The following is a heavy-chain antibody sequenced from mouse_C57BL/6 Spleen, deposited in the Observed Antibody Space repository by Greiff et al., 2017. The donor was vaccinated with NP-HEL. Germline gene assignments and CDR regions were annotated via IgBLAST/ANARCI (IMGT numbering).Heavy chain of an antibody. CDR2: IYPGNSDT. Sequence: VQLKESGTVLARPGASVKMSCKTSGYTFTSYWMHWVKQRPGQGLEWIGAIYPGNSDTSYNQKFKGKAKLTAVTSASTAYMELSSLTNEDSADYYCTREDYYYGSSVYYFDYWGQGTTLTVSS. J-gene: IGHJ2*01. CDR3: TREDYYYGSSVYYFDY. CDR1: GYTFTSYW. V-gene: IGHV1-5*01. D-gene: IGHD1-1*01.